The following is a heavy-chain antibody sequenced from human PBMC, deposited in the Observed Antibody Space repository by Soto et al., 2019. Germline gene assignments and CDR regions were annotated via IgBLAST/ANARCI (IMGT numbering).Heavy chain of an antibody. Sequence: ASVKVSCKASGYTFTSYGISWVRQAPGQGLEWMGGIIPIFGTANYAQKFQGRVTITADESTSTAYMELSSLRSEDTAVYYCARVPSLVPAAGPDYWGQGTLVTVSS. D-gene: IGHD2-2*01. CDR2: IIPIFGTA. CDR1: GYTFTSYG. J-gene: IGHJ4*02. V-gene: IGHV1-69*13. CDR3: ARVPSLVPAAGPDY.